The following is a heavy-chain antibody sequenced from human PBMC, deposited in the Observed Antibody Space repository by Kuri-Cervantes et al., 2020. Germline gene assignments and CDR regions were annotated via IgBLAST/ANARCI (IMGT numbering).Heavy chain of an antibody. Sequence: SETLSLTCTVSGGSVSSGSYYWSWIRQPPGKGLEWIGSTYHSGSTYYNPSLKSRLTISVDTSKNQFSLKLSSVTAADTAVYYCARYCSSSTCRTFDYWGQGTLVTVSS. J-gene: IGHJ4*02. CDR3: ARYCSSSTCRTFDY. CDR1: GGSVSSGSYY. V-gene: IGHV4-39*07. CDR2: TYHSGST. D-gene: IGHD2-2*01.